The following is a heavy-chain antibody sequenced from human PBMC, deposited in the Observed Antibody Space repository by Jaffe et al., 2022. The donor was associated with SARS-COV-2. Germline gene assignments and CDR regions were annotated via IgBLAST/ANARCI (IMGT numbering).Heavy chain of an antibody. Sequence: EVQLVQSGAEVKKPGESLKISCKGSGYSFTSYWIGWVRQMPGKGLEWMGIIYPGDSDTRYSPSFQGQVTISADKSISTAYLQWSSLKASDTAMYYCARLLLGNYDYVWGSYRPYFDYWGQGTLVTVSS. D-gene: IGHD3-16*02. V-gene: IGHV5-51*01. CDR3: ARLLLGNYDYVWGSYRPYFDY. CDR2: IYPGDSDT. J-gene: IGHJ4*02. CDR1: GYSFTSYW.